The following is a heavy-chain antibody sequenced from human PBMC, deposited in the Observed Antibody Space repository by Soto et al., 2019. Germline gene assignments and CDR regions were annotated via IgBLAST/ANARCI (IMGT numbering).Heavy chain of an antibody. D-gene: IGHD6-6*01. V-gene: IGHV1-2*04. J-gene: IGHJ6*02. CDR2: INPKSGGT. CDR1: GYSFTDYR. CDR3: AKDRGGIAARLGQYYYRMDV. Sequence: GASVKVSCKASGYSFTDYRIHWVLQAPGQGLEWLGRINPKSGGTSTAQKFQGWVTMTTDTSISTASMELTRLTSDDTALYYCAKDRGGIAARLGQYYYRMDVWGQATTVTVSS.